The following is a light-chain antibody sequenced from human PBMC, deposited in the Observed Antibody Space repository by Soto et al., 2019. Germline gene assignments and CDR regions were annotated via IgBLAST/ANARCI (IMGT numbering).Light chain of an antibody. Sequence: QSALTQPRSVSGSPGQSVTISCTGTSSDVGGYNYVSWYQQHPGKAPKLMIYDVSKWPSGVPDRFSGSKSGNTGSLTISGLQAEDEAYYYCCSYTGSYTWVFGGGTKLTVL. V-gene: IGLV2-11*01. CDR1: SSDVGGYNY. J-gene: IGLJ3*02. CDR2: DVS. CDR3: CSYTGSYTWV.